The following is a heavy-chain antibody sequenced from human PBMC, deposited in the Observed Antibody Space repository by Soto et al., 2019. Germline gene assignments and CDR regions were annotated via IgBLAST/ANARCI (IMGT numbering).Heavy chain of an antibody. CDR1: GFTFSSYS. V-gene: IGHV3-21*01. CDR2: ISSSSSYI. Sequence: GGSLRLSCAASGFTFSSYSMNWVRQAPGKGLEWVSSISSSSSYIYYADSVKGRFTISRDNAKNSLYLQMNSLRAEDTAVYYCAREGGRGTVTTGMDVWGQGTTVTVSS. CDR3: AREGGRGTVTTGMDV. J-gene: IGHJ6*02. D-gene: IGHD4-4*01.